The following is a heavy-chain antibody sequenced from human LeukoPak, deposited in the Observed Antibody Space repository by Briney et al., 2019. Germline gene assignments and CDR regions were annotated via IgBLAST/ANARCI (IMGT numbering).Heavy chain of an antibody. V-gene: IGHV3-11*04. D-gene: IGHD2-21*01. Sequence: GGSLRLSCAASGFTFSDYYMSWIRQAPGKGLEWVSYISSSGSTIYYADSVKGRFTISRDNAKNSLYLQMNSLRAEDTAVYYCAGSGFTCGGDCYQGAFDIWGQGTMVTVSS. J-gene: IGHJ3*02. CDR2: ISSSGSTI. CDR1: GFTFSDYY. CDR3: AGSGFTCGGDCYQGAFDI.